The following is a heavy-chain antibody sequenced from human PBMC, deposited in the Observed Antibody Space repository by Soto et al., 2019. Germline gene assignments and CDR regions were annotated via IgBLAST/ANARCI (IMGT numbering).Heavy chain of an antibody. CDR3: ARGGSYSGYDPNWFDP. Sequence: ASVKVSCKASGGTFSSYAISWVRQAPGQGLEWMGGIIPIFGTANYAQKFQGRVTITADESTSTAYTELSSLRSEDTAVYYCARGGSYSGYDPNWFDPWGQGTLVTVSS. V-gene: IGHV1-69*13. D-gene: IGHD5-12*01. CDR1: GGTFSSYA. J-gene: IGHJ5*02. CDR2: IIPIFGTA.